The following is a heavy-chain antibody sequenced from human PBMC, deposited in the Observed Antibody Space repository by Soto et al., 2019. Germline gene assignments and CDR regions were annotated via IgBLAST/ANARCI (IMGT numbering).Heavy chain of an antibody. Sequence: EVHLVESGGRVVRPGKSLRLSCAASGFNFEEYGMTWVRQAPGKGLEWVAGSNWDGDDTGYADSVQGRFTISRDNAKKFLYLQMNSLRVDDTALYHCARGDIAVAVSSDYWGQGTLVTVSS. CDR2: SNWDGDDT. V-gene: IGHV3-20*01. CDR1: GFNFEEYG. D-gene: IGHD6-19*01. CDR3: ARGDIAVAVSSDY. J-gene: IGHJ4*02.